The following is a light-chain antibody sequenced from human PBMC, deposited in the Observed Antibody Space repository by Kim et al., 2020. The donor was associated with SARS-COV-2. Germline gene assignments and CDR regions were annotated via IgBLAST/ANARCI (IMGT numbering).Light chain of an antibody. CDR1: QTTGNK. Sequence: DIQMTQSPSTLSASIGDRVTITCRASQTTGNKLAWYQQKPGKAPRLLIYDASSLKSGVPSRFSGTGSETEFTLTISSLQPDDFVTYYCQQYNGYSTFGQGTKVDIK. CDR3: QQYNGYST. CDR2: DAS. J-gene: IGKJ1*01. V-gene: IGKV1-5*01.